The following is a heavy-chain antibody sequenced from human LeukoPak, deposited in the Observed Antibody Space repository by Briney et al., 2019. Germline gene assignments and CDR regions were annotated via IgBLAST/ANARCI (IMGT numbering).Heavy chain of an antibody. V-gene: IGHV1-46*01. Sequence: ASVKVSCKASGYTFTSYYMHWVRQAPGQGLEWMGIINPSGGSTSYAQKFQGRVTMTRDTSTSTVYMELSSLRSEDTAVYYCARSQVGYDSPGAFDIWGQGTMVTVSS. J-gene: IGHJ3*02. CDR1: GYTFTSYY. CDR2: INPSGGST. CDR3: ARSQVGYDSPGAFDI. D-gene: IGHD3-16*01.